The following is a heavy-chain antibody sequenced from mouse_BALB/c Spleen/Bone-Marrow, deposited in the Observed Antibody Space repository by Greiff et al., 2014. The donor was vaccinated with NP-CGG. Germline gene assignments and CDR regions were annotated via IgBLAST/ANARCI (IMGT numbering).Heavy chain of an antibody. V-gene: IGHV10-1*02. CDR1: GFTFNTYA. Sequence: VQLKESGGGLVQPKGSLKLSCAASGFTFNTYAMNWVRQAPGKGLEWVARIRSKSNNYATYYADSVKDGFTISRDDSQSMLYLQMNNLKTEDTAMYYCVRQNYDYAWFAYWGQGTLVTVSA. CDR2: IRSKSNNYAT. D-gene: IGHD2-4*01. CDR3: VRQNYDYAWFAY. J-gene: IGHJ3*01.